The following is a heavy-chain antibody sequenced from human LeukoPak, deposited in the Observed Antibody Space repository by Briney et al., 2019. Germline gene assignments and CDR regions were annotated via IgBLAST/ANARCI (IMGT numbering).Heavy chain of an antibody. CDR3: AKESGKFDY. Sequence: GGSLRLYCVASGLNFDDSAMHWVRQAPGKGLEWVSLISADGGSTFSADSVKGRFSISRDNSKNSLYLQMNSLRSEDTAMYYCAKESGKFDYWGERTLVAVSS. V-gene: IGHV3-43*02. CDR1: GLNFDDSA. J-gene: IGHJ4*02. CDR2: ISADGGST.